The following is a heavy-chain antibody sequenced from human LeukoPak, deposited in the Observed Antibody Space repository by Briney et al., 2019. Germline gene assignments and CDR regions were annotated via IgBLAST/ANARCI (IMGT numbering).Heavy chain of an antibody. CDR3: TKDGTDYSSFDY. Sequence: AGGSLRLSCSASGFTFSNYAMSWVRQAPGRGLGWVSAIGGRGGSTYSADSVEGRFTISRDKSKNTLYLQMNSLRAEDTAVYYCTKDGTDYSSFDYWGQGTLVTVSS. D-gene: IGHD4-11*01. CDR1: GFTFSNYA. CDR2: IGGRGGST. J-gene: IGHJ4*02. V-gene: IGHV3-23*01.